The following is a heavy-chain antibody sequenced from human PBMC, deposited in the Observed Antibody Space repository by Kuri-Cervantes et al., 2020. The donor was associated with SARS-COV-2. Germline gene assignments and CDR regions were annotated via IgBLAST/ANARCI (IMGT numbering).Heavy chain of an antibody. CDR1: GFTFSSYA. J-gene: IGHJ5*02. CDR2: ISYDGSNK. CDR3: AKVRNWDFDH. V-gene: IGHV3-30*04. Sequence: GGSLRLSCAASGFTFSSYAMHWVRQAPGKGLEWVAVISYDGSNKYYADSVQGRFSISRDNSRNTLYLQMNSLRADDTAVYYCAKVRNWDFDHWGQGVLVTVSS. D-gene: IGHD7-27*01.